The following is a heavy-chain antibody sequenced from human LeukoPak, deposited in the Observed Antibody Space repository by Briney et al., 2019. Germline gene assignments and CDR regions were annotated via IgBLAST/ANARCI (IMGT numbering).Heavy chain of an antibody. J-gene: IGHJ4*02. Sequence: GGSLRLSCAASGFPSSTYEMKWVRQAPGKGLGWISYISSSGSIIYYADSVKGRFSISRDNAKNSLYLQMNSLRAEDTAVYYCGGGGDFWGQGTLVTVSS. CDR2: ISSSGSII. CDR1: GFPSSTYE. CDR3: GGGGDF. V-gene: IGHV3-48*03. D-gene: IGHD3-10*01.